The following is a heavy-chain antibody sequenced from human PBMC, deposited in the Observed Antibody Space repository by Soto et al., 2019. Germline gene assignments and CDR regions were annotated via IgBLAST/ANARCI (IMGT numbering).Heavy chain of an antibody. V-gene: IGHV1-69*13. D-gene: IGHD3-22*01. Sequence: SVKVFYKSSAGTLTGYDMNLVRQAPGQGLAWMGGIIPIFGTANYAQTFQGRVKITADESTSTAYMELSRLRSHDTAVYYCARVPHSPNSSGYYPWAFDIWGQGTMVPVSS. CDR2: IIPIFGTA. CDR1: AGTLTGYD. J-gene: IGHJ3*02. CDR3: ARVPHSPNSSGYYPWAFDI.